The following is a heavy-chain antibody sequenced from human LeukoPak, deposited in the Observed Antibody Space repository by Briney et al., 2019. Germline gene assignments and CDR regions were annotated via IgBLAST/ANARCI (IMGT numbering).Heavy chain of an antibody. CDR2: ISSSGRTT. D-gene: IGHD3-10*01. J-gene: IGHJ3*02. V-gene: IGHV3-48*03. CDR3: ARAMLRGLLDAFDI. Sequence: GGSLRLSCAASGFSFSSYEMNWVRQAPGKGLEGVSYISSSGRTTYYADSVKGRFTISRDNAKNSLFLQMNSLRVEDTAVYYCARAMLRGLLDAFDIWGQGTMVTVSS. CDR1: GFSFSSYE.